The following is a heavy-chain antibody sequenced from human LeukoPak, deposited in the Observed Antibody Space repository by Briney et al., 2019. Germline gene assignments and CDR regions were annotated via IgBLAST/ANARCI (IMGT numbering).Heavy chain of an antibody. D-gene: IGHD4-17*01. V-gene: IGHV5-51*01. CDR2: IRPMNSDV. CDR1: GYSFTSYW. CDR3: ASRPFETTVVPWDFY. J-gene: IGHJ4*02. Sequence: GESLKISCKGSGYSFTSYWIGWVRQLPGKGLEWMGIIRPMNSDVRYSPSFRGQVAISADRSINTAYLQWSSLTASDTAMYYCASRPFETTVVPWDFYWGQGTQVTVSS.